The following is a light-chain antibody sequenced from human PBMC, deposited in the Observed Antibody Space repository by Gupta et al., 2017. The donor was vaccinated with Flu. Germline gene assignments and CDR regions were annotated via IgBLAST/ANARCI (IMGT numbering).Light chain of an antibody. CDR2: AAS. CDR3: QLNDTNPPSS. CDR1: QSIRSY. V-gene: IGKV1-39*01. Sequence: DIQMTQSPSSLSASVGDRVTITCRASQSIRSYLNWYQQKPGKAPKLLIYAASSLQSGVPSRFSGSGYGKDLTLTSSRRLQEEFAPYYSQLNDTNPPSSFGHGTKVDIK. J-gene: IGKJ3*01.